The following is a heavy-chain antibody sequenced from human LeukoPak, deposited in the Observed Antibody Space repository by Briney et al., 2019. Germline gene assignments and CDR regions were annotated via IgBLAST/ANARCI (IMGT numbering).Heavy chain of an antibody. J-gene: IGHJ4*02. CDR1: GFSFSDYN. CDR3: ARDREQWLVRRFDY. V-gene: IGHV3-21*06. CDR2: ISSGSSHI. Sequence: GGSLRLSCAASGFSFSDYNMNWVRQAPGKGLEWVSSISSGSSHIYYADSVKGRFTISRDNAKNSLYLQMNSLRAEDAAVYYCARDREQWLVRRFDYWGQGTLVTVSS. D-gene: IGHD6-19*01.